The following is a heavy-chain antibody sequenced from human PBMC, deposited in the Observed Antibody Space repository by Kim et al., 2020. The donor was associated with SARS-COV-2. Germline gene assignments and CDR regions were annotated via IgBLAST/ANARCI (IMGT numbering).Heavy chain of an antibody. D-gene: IGHD3-10*01. Sequence: GGSLRLSCAASGFTFSSYAMSWVRQAPGKGLEWVSAISGSGGSTYYADSVKGRFTISRDNSKNTLYLQMNSLGAEDTAVYYCAKDQATSFVYGMDVWGQGSTVAVSS. CDR3: AKDQATSFVYGMDV. J-gene: IGHJ6*02. V-gene: IGHV3-23*01. CDR1: GFTFSSYA. CDR2: ISGSGGST.